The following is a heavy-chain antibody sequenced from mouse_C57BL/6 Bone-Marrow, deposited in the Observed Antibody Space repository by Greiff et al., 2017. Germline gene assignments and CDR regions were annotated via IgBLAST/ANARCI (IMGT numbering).Heavy chain of an antibody. V-gene: IGHV1-74*01. Sequence: VHLQQPGAELVRPGASVKLSCKASGYTFTSYWMHWVKRRPGQGLEWIGKIHPSDGDTNYNQKFKGKATLTVYKSTTTAYMQINSLTSEDAAFYDCASGRTAYYAMDYWCQGNSVTVSA. CDR2: IHPSDGDT. CDR3: ASGRTAYYAMDY. J-gene: IGHJ4*01. D-gene: IGHD1-2*01. CDR1: GYTFTSYW.